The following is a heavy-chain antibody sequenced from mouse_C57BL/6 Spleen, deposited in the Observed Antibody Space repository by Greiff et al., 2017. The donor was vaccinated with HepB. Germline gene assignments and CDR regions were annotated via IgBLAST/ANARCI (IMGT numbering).Heavy chain of an antibody. CDR3: TRIMTTVVDWYFDV. D-gene: IGHD1-1*01. V-gene: IGHV14-4*01. J-gene: IGHJ1*03. Sequence: VQLQQSGAELVRPGASVKLSCTASGFNIKDDYMHWVKQRPEQGLEWIGWIDPENGDTEYASKFQGKATITADTSSNTAYLQLSSLTSEDTAVYCCTRIMTTVVDWYFDVWGTGTTVTVSS. CDR1: GFNIKDDY. CDR2: IDPENGDT.